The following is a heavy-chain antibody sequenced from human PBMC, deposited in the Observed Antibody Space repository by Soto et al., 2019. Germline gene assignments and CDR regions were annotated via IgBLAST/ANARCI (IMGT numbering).Heavy chain of an antibody. CDR1: GFTFSSYG. J-gene: IGHJ6*02. CDR2: IWYDGSNK. CDR3: ARGSLWGDYSYYYYYYGMDV. D-gene: IGHD3-3*01. Sequence: PGGSLRLSCAASGFTFSSYGMHWVRQAPGKGLEWVAVIWYDGSNKYYADSVKGRFTISRDNSKNTLYLQMNSLRAEDTAVYYCARGSLWGDYSYYYYYYGMDVWGQGTTVTVSS. V-gene: IGHV3-33*01.